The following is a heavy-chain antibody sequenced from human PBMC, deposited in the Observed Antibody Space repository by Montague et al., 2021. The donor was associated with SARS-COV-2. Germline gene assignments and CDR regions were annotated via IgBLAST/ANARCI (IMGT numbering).Heavy chain of an antibody. CDR2: TYYRSKWYN. Sequence: CAISGDSVSSNIATWNWIRQFPSRGLEWLGRTYYRSKWYNDYAESVKSRITIDPDTSKHQFSLHLNSVTPEDTAVYYCARIPVGSKYYFDFWGQGTLVTVS. J-gene: IGHJ4*02. V-gene: IGHV6-1*01. D-gene: IGHD2-2*01. CDR1: GDSVSSNIAT. CDR3: ARIPVGSKYYFDF.